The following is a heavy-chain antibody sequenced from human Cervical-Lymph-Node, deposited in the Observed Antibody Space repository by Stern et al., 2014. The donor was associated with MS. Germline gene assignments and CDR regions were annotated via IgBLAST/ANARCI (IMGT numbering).Heavy chain of an antibody. CDR1: GFTFSSYG. J-gene: IGHJ4*02. D-gene: IGHD2-8*01. CDR2: SSYDGNHK. V-gene: IGHV3-30*03. Sequence: VQLVGSGGAVVQPGRSLRLSCAASGFTFSSYGMHWVRQAPGKGLEWVTVSSYDGNHKYYAASVKGRFTISRDNSKNTLHLQMNSVTPDDTAIYYCARDYEDTSMLFDHWGQGTLVTVSS. CDR3: ARDYEDTSMLFDH.